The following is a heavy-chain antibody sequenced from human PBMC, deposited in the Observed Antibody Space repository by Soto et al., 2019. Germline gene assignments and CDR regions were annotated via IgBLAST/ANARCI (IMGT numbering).Heavy chain of an antibody. V-gene: IGHV6-1*01. D-gene: IGHD3-10*01. CDR3: VRDRYSSSGWFDP. Sequence: LQPLPLTCDTSGDSVSSYSAAWNWFRQSPSGGLEWLGRTYYRSRFFSDYAESVKSRIIINPDTSKNQFSLQLKSVAPEDTAVYYCVRDRYSSSGWFDPWGQGTPVTASS. J-gene: IGHJ5*02. CDR2: TYYRSRFFS. CDR1: GDSVSSYSAA.